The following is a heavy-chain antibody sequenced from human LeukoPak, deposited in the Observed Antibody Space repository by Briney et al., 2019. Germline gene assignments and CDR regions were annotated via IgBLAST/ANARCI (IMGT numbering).Heavy chain of an antibody. CDR3: AKGGRGNGEVY. CDR2: IKQDGSEK. Sequence: GGSLRLSCAVSGFTFSSYWMNWVRQAPGKGLEWVANIKQDGSEKNYVDSVKGRFTISRDNAKSSLFLQMNDLGAEDTAVYYCAKGGRGNGEVYWGQGTLVTVSS. V-gene: IGHV3-7*01. J-gene: IGHJ4*02. CDR1: GFTFSSYW. D-gene: IGHD2-8*01.